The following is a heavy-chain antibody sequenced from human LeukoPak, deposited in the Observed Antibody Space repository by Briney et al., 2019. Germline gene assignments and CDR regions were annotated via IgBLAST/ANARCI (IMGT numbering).Heavy chain of an antibody. V-gene: IGHV3-74*01. D-gene: IGHD3-10*01. Sequence: GGSLRLSCAASGFSFSKYWMHWVRQTPGEGLVWVARIKEDGTYTSYADSVKGRFTISRDNAKNSLYLQMNSLRAEDTAIYYCARAAYMVRGVIITPPFDYWGQGTLVTVSS. J-gene: IGHJ4*02. CDR2: IKEDGTYT. CDR3: ARAAYMVRGVIITPPFDY. CDR1: GFSFSKYW.